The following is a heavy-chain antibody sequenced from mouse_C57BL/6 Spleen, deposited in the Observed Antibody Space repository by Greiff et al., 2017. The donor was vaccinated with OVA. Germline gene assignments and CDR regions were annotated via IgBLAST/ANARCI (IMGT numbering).Heavy chain of an antibody. Sequence: VQVVESGAELARPGASVKLSCKASGYTFTSYGISWVKQRTGQGLEWIGEIYPRSGNTYYNEKFKGKATLTADKSSSTAYMELRSLTSEDSAVYFCARGDYSNYEGFDYWGQGTTLTVSS. D-gene: IGHD2-5*01. CDR2: IYPRSGNT. J-gene: IGHJ2*01. CDR1: GYTFTSYG. V-gene: IGHV1-81*01. CDR3: ARGDYSNYEGFDY.